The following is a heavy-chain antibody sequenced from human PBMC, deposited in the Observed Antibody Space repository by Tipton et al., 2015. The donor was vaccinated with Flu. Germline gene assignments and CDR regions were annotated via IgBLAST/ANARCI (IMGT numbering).Heavy chain of an antibody. D-gene: IGHD2-2*01. V-gene: IGHV4-38-2*02. J-gene: IGHJ4*02. CDR2: ISHTGTT. Sequence: TLSLTCAVSGYSITSGYYWGWIRQPPGKGLEWIGSISHTGTTNSNPSLKSRVTISVDTSKNHFSLKLTSVTAADTAVYYCARDRWEYASGFDSWGQGTLVTVSS. CDR3: ARDRWEYASGFDS. CDR1: GYSITSGYY.